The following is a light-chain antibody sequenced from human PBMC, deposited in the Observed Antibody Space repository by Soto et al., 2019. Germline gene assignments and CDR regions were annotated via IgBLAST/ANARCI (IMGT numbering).Light chain of an antibody. CDR1: QSISSY. CDR2: AAS. Sequence: DIQMTQSPSSLSASVGDRVTITCRASQSISSYLNWYQQKPGKAPKLLIYAASSLQSGVPSRFSGSVSGTDFTLTIGSLQPEDFATYYCQQSYSTPPSFGQGTKLEIK. CDR3: QQSYSTPPS. J-gene: IGKJ2*01. V-gene: IGKV1-39*01.